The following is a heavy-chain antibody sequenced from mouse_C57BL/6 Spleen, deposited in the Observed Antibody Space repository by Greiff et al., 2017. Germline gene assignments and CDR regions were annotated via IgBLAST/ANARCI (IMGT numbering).Heavy chain of an antibody. CDR3: ARDGDYCGSSYVGYFDY. J-gene: IGHJ2*01. D-gene: IGHD1-1*01. Sequence: DVMLVESGGGLVKPGGSLKLSCAASGFTFSSYAMSWVRQTPEKRLEWVATISDGGSYTYYPDNVKGRFTISRDNAKNNLYLQMSHLKSEDTAMYYCARDGDYCGSSYVGYFDYWGQGTTLTVSS. CDR2: ISDGGSYT. CDR1: GFTFSSYA. V-gene: IGHV5-4*01.